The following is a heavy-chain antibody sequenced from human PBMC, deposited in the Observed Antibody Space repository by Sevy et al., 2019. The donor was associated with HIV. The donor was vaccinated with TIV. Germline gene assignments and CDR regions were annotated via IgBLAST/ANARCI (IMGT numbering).Heavy chain of an antibody. CDR2: IKQDAGQK. D-gene: IGHD1-7*01. V-gene: IGHV3-7*01. J-gene: IGHJ4*02. CDR1: GFTFSKYW. Sequence: GGSLRLSCAASGFTFSKYWMGWVRQAPGKGLEWVANIKQDAGQKYYVNTVKGRFTISRNNAKNSLYLQMNSLRAEDTAVYFCARDDGNYYFHYWGQGTLVTVSS. CDR3: ARDDGNYYFHY.